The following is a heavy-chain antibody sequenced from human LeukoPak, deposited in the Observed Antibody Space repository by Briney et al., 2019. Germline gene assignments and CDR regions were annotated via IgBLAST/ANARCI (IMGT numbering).Heavy chain of an antibody. V-gene: IGHV3-7*05. D-gene: IGHD4-17*01. CDR2: INQTVREK. Sequence: RGSLRLSCELAGFTSTMHWTICVRPAPEEGLGWVANINQTVREKNNMGSVKGRFSISTDTATNSLYMQMTSLRADATAVYYWARVPAYDDYGDYFDYWGQGALVTVSS. J-gene: IGHJ4*02. CDR3: ARVPAYDDYGDYFDY. CDR1: GFTSTMHW.